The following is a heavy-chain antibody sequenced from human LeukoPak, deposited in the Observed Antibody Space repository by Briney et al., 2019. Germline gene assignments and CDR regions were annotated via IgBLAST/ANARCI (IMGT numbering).Heavy chain of an antibody. J-gene: IGHJ4*02. CDR3: AREEQWSPDFFDY. CDR1: GFTFSSYS. D-gene: IGHD6-19*01. Sequence: GGSLRLSCAASGFTFSSYSMNWVRPAPGKGLEWVSSISSSSSYIYYADSVKGRFTISRDNAKNSLYLQMNSLRAEDTAVYYCAREEQWSPDFFDYWGQGTLVTVSS. V-gene: IGHV3-21*01. CDR2: ISSSSSYI.